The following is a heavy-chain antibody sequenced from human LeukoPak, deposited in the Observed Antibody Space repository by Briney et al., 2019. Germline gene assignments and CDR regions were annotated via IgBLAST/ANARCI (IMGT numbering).Heavy chain of an antibody. V-gene: IGHV4-61*02. CDR2: IYTSGST. CDR1: GGSISGGSYY. Sequence: SETLSLTCTVSGGSISGGSYYWSWIRQPAGKGLEWIGRIYTSGSTNYNPSLKSRVTISVDTSKNQFSLKLSSVTAADTAVYYCARGGDIVVVPAATFDYWGQGTLVTVSS. CDR3: ARGGDIVVVPAATFDY. J-gene: IGHJ4*02. D-gene: IGHD2-2*01.